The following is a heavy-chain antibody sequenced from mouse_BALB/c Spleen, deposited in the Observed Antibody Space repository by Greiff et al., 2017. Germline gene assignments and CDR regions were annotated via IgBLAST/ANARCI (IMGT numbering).Heavy chain of an antibody. D-gene: IGHD2-3*01. CDR3: ASHDGYPYYFDY. CDR1: GYTFTSYV. V-gene: IGHV1-14*01. CDR2: INPYNDGT. Sequence: EVKLMESGPELVKPGASVKMSCKASGYTFTSYVMHWVKQKPGQGLEWIGYINPYNDGTKYNEKFKGKATLTSDKSSSTAYMELSSLTSEDSAVYYCASHDGYPYYFDYWGQGTTLTVSS. J-gene: IGHJ2*01.